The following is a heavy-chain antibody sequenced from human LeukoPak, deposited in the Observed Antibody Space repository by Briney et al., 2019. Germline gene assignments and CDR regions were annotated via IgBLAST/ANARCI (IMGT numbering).Heavy chain of an antibody. V-gene: IGHV3-30*02. CDR1: GFTFSSYG. CDR3: AKDVVPLAYHYYMDV. Sequence: GGSLRLSCAASGFTFSSYGMHWVRQATGKGLEWLAFIRHDGSNEYFADSVKGRFTISRDNSKNTLYLQMNSLRSEDTAVYYCAKDVVPLAYHYYMDVWGKGTTVTFSS. CDR2: IRHDGSNE. J-gene: IGHJ6*03. D-gene: IGHD3-16*01.